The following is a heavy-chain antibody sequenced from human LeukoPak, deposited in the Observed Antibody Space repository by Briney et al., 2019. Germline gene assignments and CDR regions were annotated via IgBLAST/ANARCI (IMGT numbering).Heavy chain of an antibody. CDR3: AKDTYYYGSGSYYNGIDY. V-gene: IGHV6-1*01. Sequence: LSQTLSLTCAISGDSVSSNSAAWNWIRQSPSRGLEWLGRTYYRSKWYNDYAVSVKSRITINPDTSKNQFSLQLNSVTPEDTAVYYCAKDTYYYGSGSYYNGIDYWGQGTLVTVSS. CDR2: TYYRSKWYN. D-gene: IGHD3-10*01. CDR1: GDSVSSNSAA. J-gene: IGHJ4*02.